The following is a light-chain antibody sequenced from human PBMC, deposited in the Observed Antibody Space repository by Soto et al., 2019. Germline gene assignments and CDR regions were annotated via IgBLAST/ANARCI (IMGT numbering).Light chain of an antibody. CDR2: EAF. V-gene: IGLV2-23*01. CDR1: SSDVGSGNV. CDR3: CSHAGSDTYV. J-gene: IGLJ1*01. Sequence: QSALTQPASVSGSPGQLITISCTGTSSDVGSGNVVSWYQHYPGKAPQLIIYEAFKRPSGVSSRFSGSKSGNTASLTVSGLQAEDEAEYYCCSHAGSDTYVFGTGTKVTVL.